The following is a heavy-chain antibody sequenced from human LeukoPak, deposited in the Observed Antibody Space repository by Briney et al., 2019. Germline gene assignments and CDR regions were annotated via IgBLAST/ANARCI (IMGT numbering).Heavy chain of an antibody. CDR3: ARECYYGAFDI. J-gene: IGHJ3*02. CDR1: GFTFSDYS. CDR2: IGANSAI. V-gene: IGHV3-48*02. D-gene: IGHD3-10*01. Sequence: PGGSLTLSCAASGFTFSDYSMNWVRQAPGKGLEWVSYIGANSAIYYADSVKGRFTISRDNAKNSLSLQMNSLRDDDTAVYYCARECYYGAFDIWGQGTVVTVSS.